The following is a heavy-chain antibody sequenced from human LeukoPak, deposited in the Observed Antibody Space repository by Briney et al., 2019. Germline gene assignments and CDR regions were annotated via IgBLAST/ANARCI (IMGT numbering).Heavy chain of an antibody. CDR1: GFTFSSYG. V-gene: IGHV3-33*01. J-gene: IGHJ3*02. D-gene: IGHD3-16*01. Sequence: GGSLRLSCAASGFTFSSYGMHWVRQAPGKGLEWVAVILNDGSQEKYADSVKGRFTISRDNSKNTLFLQMNSLRAEDTAVYYCTRDDALGDNALDIWGQGTMVTVSS. CDR3: TRDDALGDNALDI. CDR2: ILNDGSQE.